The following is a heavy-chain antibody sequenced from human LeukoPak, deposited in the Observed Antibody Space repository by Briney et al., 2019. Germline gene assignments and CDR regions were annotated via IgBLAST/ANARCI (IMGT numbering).Heavy chain of an antibody. V-gene: IGHV3-33*01. CDR2: LSYDGSNK. CDR1: GFTFSGYG. CDR3: ARDSSGDSSGRPSLDY. J-gene: IGHJ4*02. D-gene: IGHD3-10*01. Sequence: QPGRSLRLSCAASGFTFSGYGIHWVRQAPGKGLEWVAFLSYDGSNKFYADSVKGRFAISRDNSENTLHLQMNSLRADDTAVYFCARDSSGDSSGRPSLDYWGQGTLVTVSS.